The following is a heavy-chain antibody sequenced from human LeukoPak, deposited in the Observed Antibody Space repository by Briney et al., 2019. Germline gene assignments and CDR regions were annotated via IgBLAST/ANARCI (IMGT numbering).Heavy chain of an antibody. D-gene: IGHD3-10*01. J-gene: IGHJ4*02. CDR3: ARRRLRTSGTVYYFDY. V-gene: IGHV1-69*04. CDR1: GGTFSSYA. Sequence: SVKVSCKASGGTFSSYAISWVRQAPGQGLEWMGRIIPILGIANYAQKFQGRVTITADKSTSTAYMELSSLRSEDTAVYYCARRRLRTSGTVYYFDYWGQGTLVTVSS. CDR2: IIPILGIA.